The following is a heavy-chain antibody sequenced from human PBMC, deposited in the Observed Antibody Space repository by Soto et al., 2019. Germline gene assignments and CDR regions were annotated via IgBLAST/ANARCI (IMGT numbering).Heavy chain of an antibody. CDR1: GYTFTGYY. D-gene: IGHD3-9*01. V-gene: IGHV1-18*04. Sequence: ASVKVSCKASGYTFTGYYMHWVRQAPGQGLEWMGWISAYNGNTNYAQKLQGRVTMTTDTSTSTAYMELRSLRSDDTAVYYCASGRTYYDILTGARSYYMDVWGKGTTVTVSS. CDR3: ASGRTYYDILTGARSYYMDV. J-gene: IGHJ6*03. CDR2: ISAYNGNT.